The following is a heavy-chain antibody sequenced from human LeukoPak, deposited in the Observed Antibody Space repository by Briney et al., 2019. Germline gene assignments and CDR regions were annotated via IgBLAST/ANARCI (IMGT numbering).Heavy chain of an antibody. CDR3: ARLRYRYFDL. J-gene: IGHJ2*01. CDR2: IYYSGST. D-gene: IGHD3-3*01. CDR1: GGSISSYY. V-gene: IGHV4-59*12. Sequence: SETLSLTCTVSGGSISSYYWSWIRQPPGKGLEWIGYIYYSGSTNYNPSLKSRVTISVDTSKNQFSLKLSSVTAADTAVYYCARLRYRYFDLWGRGTLVTVSS.